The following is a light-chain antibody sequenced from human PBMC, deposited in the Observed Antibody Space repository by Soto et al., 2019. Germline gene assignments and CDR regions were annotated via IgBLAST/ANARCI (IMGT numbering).Light chain of an antibody. CDR2: AAS. CDR3: QFYGSSPYT. Sequence: EVVLTQSPGTLSLSPGERATLSCRASQSVITNSLAWYQHKPGQAPRLLIYAASSRATGTPDRFSGSGSGTDFTLTIARLEPDDLAVYYCQFYGSSPYTFGQGTKLEIK. V-gene: IGKV3-20*01. CDR1: QSVITNS. J-gene: IGKJ2*01.